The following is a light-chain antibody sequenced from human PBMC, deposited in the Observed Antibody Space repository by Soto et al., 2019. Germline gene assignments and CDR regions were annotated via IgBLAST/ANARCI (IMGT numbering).Light chain of an antibody. CDR2: DIN. CDR1: SSDVGNYIF. V-gene: IGLV2-14*01. CDR3: VSYTTSASYV. Sequence: QSALTQPASVSGSPGQSITISCTGTSSDVGNYIFVSWYRQHPGKAPKLMIYDINNRPSGVSNRFSGSKSGNTDSLTISGLQAEDEADYYCVSYTTSASYVFGTGTKVIVL. J-gene: IGLJ1*01.